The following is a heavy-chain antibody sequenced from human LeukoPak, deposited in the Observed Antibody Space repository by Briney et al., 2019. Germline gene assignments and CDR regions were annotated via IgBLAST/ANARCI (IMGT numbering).Heavy chain of an antibody. D-gene: IGHD2-15*01. CDR3: ARDQVVGYYYYYYGMDV. J-gene: IGHJ6*02. V-gene: IGHV3-21*04. CDR2: ISSSSTYI. Sequence: GGSLRLSCAASGFPFSSYSMIWVRQAPGMGLEWVSSISSSSTYIYYADSVKGRFTISRDNAKNSLYLQMNSLRAEDTAVCYCARDQVVGYYYYYYGMDVWGQGTTVTVSS. CDR1: GFPFSSYS.